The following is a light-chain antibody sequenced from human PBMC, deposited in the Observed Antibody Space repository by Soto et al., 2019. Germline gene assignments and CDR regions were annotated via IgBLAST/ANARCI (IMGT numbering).Light chain of an antibody. Sequence: DIEVSQTPSSLSASVGDRVTVTCRASQSISTYLYWYQHKPGKAPKLLIYAASSVETGVPSRFSGSGSGTDFTLTISSLQPEDFATYFSQVSYTIPFPFGPGTKVDIK. J-gene: IGKJ3*01. CDR3: QVSYTIPFP. CDR2: AAS. CDR1: QSISTY. V-gene: IGKV1-39*01.